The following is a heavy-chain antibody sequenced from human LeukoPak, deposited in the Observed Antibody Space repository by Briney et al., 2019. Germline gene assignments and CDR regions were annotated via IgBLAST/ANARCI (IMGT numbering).Heavy chain of an antibody. CDR3: ARSQHWGYDY. CDR2: TYYRSKWYN. J-gene: IGHJ4*02. D-gene: IGHD7-27*01. CDR1: GDSVSSNTVG. V-gene: IGHV6-1*01. Sequence: SQTLSLTLAISGDSVSSNTVGWHWIRQSPSRGLEWLGRTYYRSKWYNDYATSVKGRITINSDTSKNQFSLQLNSVTPEDTAVYYCARSQHWGYDYWGQGTLVTVSS.